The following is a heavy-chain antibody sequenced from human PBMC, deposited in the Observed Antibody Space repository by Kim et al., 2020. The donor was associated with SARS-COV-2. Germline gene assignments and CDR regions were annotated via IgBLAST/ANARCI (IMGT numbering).Heavy chain of an antibody. CDR1: GFPFRTYW. CDR2: IKPDGNEK. J-gene: IGHJ4*02. D-gene: IGHD1-26*01. Sequence: GGSLRLSCVASGFPFRTYWMNWVRQAPGKGLEWVADIKPDGNEKHYVDSVKGRFTSSRDNAKNSLYLQMNNLRVEDTAVYYCMGSGYWGQAALVTVSS. V-gene: IGHV3-7*03. CDR3: MGSGY.